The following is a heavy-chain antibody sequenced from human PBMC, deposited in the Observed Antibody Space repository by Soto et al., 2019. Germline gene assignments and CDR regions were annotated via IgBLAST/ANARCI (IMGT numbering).Heavy chain of an antibody. CDR1: GGFLSESY. D-gene: IGHD3-16*01. CDR2: INHVGGT. Sequence: SETLSLTCAVYGGFLSESYWTWIRQPPGKGLEWIGEINHVGGTNYNPSLKSRVTMSVDTSQNQFSLRLISVTAADTAMYFCARIRYQLPSSVLWLDPWGQGTPVTVSS. V-gene: IGHV4-34*01. J-gene: IGHJ5*02. CDR3: ARIRYQLPSSVLWLDP.